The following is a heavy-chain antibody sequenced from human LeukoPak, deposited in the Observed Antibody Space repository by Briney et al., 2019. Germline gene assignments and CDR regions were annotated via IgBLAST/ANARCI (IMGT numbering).Heavy chain of an antibody. CDR2: ISYDGDVK. D-gene: IGHD2/OR15-2a*01. Sequence: GRSLRLSCAASGFTFRDYGMHWVRQAPGKRPEWVAVISYDGDVKHYADSAKGRFTISRDNAKDTLFLEISSLREDDTAVYYCARVLSSLHYYYAMDVWGQGTTVIVSS. CDR1: GFTFRDYG. J-gene: IGHJ6*02. CDR3: ARVLSSLHYYYAMDV. V-gene: IGHV3-30*03.